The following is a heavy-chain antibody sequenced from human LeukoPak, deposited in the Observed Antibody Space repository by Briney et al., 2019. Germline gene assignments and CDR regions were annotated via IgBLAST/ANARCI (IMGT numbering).Heavy chain of an antibody. J-gene: IGHJ6*03. V-gene: IGHV1-8*01. CDR3: ARGRVVPAAIYYYYYYMDV. CDR1: GYTFTSYD. D-gene: IGHD2-2*01. Sequence: ASVKVSCKASGYTFTSYDINWVRQATGQGLEWMGWMNPNSGNTGYAQKFQGRVTMTRNTSISPAYMELSSLRSEDTAVYYCARGRVVPAAIYYYYYYMDVWGKGTTVTVSS. CDR2: MNPNSGNT.